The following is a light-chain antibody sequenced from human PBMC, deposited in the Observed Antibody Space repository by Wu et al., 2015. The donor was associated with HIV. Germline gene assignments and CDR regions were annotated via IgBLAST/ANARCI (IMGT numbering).Light chain of an antibody. CDR1: QSVTSSY. V-gene: IGKV3-11*01. J-gene: IGKJ4*01. CDR3: QQRTNWPPT. CDR2: DAS. Sequence: EIVLTQSPGTLSLSPGERATLSCRASQSVTSSYLAWYQQKPGQTPRLLIYDASKRATGIPPRFSGSGSGTDFTLTIDSLEPEDFAVYYCQQRTNWPPTFGRRD.